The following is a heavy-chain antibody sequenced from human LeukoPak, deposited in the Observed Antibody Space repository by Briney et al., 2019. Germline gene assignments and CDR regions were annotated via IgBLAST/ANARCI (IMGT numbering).Heavy chain of an antibody. CDR3: AKDLRYFDWSYGMDV. CDR2: ISWNSGRI. Sequence: PGRSVRLSCAASGFTFDDYATHWVRQVPGKGPEWVSAISWNSGRIGYADSVKGRFTISRDNAKNSLYLQMNSLRAEDTALYYCAKDLRYFDWSYGMDVWGQGTTVTVSS. CDR1: GFTFDDYA. V-gene: IGHV3-9*01. J-gene: IGHJ6*02. D-gene: IGHD3-9*01.